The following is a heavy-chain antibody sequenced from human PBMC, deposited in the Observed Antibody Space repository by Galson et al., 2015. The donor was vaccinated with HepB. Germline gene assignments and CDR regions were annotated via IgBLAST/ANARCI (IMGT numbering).Heavy chain of an antibody. D-gene: IGHD6-19*01. CDR2: INTNTGNP. Sequence: SVKVSCKASGYIFTSYAMNWVRQAPGQGLEWMGWINTNTGNPTYAQGFTGGFVFSLDTSVSTAYLQISSLKAEDTAVYYCARDAAIIAVAGTGPDFDYWGQGTLVTVSS. CDR3: ARDAAIIAVAGTGPDFDY. CDR1: GYIFTSYA. V-gene: IGHV7-4-1*02. J-gene: IGHJ4*02.